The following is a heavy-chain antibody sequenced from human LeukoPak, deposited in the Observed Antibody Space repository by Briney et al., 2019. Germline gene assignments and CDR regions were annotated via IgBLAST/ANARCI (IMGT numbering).Heavy chain of an antibody. Sequence: SETLSLTCTVSGGSISSSSSYWGWIRQTPGKGLEWIGSIYYTGSSYYNPSLKSRVTISVDTSKNQFSLKLGSVTAADTAVYYCARGEDGTGDYRPTYFDSWGQGTLVTVSS. J-gene: IGHJ4*02. D-gene: IGHD4-17*01. CDR3: ARGEDGTGDYRPTYFDS. V-gene: IGHV4-39*01. CDR2: IYYTGSS. CDR1: GGSISSSSSY.